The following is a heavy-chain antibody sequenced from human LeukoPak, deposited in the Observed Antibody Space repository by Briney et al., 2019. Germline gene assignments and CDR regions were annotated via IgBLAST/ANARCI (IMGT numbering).Heavy chain of an antibody. CDR1: GFTFSSYE. J-gene: IGHJ5*02. CDR2: ISSSGGTT. D-gene: IGHD3-3*01. V-gene: IGHV3-48*03. Sequence: GGSLRLSCAASGFTFSSYEMNWVRQAPGKGLEWVSYISSSGGTTYYADSVKGRFTISRDNAKNSLYLQMNSLRAEDTALYYCASTIFGGFDPWGQGTLVTVSS. CDR3: ASTIFGGFDP.